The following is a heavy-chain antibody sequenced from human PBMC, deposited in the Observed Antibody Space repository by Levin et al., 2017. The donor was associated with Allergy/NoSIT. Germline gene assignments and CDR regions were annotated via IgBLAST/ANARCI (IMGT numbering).Heavy chain of an antibody. CDR3: ARDDYGDYVPPFQH. Sequence: AGESLKISCAASGFTFSSYAMHWVRQAPGKGLEWVAVIWYDGSNKYYADSVKGRFTISRDNSKNTLYLQMNSLRAEDTAVYYCARDDYGDYVPPFQHWGQGTLVTVSS. V-gene: IGHV3-33*01. CDR2: IWYDGSNK. D-gene: IGHD4-17*01. CDR1: GFTFSSYA. J-gene: IGHJ1*01.